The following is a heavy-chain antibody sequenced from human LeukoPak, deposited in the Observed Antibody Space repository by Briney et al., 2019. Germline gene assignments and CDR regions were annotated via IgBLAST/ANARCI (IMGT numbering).Heavy chain of an antibody. CDR1: GGSISSSSYY. CDR3: ARGLYYDFWSGYYTAYFDY. CDR2: IYYSGST. J-gene: IGHJ4*02. Sequence: SETLSLTCTVSGGSISSSSYYWGWIRQPPGKGLEWIGSIYYSGSTYYNPSLKSRVTISVDMSKNQFSLKLSSVTAADTAVYYCARGLYYDFWSGYYTAYFDYWGQGTLVTVSS. V-gene: IGHV4-39*07. D-gene: IGHD3-3*01.